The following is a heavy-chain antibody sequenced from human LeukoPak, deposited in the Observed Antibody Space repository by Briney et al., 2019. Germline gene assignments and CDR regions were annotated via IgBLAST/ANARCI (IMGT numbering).Heavy chain of an antibody. V-gene: IGHV3-30*02. CDR3: AKASYYYGSGSYLSNWFDP. Sequence: PGGSLRLSCAASGFTFSSYGMHWVRQAPGKGLEWVAFIRYDGSNKYYAGSVKGRFTISRDNSKNTLYLQMNSLRAEDTAVYYCAKASYYYGSGSYLSNWFDPWGQGTLVTVSS. CDR1: GFTFSSYG. D-gene: IGHD3-10*01. J-gene: IGHJ5*02. CDR2: IRYDGSNK.